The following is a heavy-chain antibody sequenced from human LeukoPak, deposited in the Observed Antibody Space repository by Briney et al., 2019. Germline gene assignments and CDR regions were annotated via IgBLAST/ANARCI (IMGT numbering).Heavy chain of an antibody. Sequence: PGGSLRLSCAASGFSFSSYSISWVRQAPGKGLEWVSYISHTGDTQYYADSVKGRLTISRDNAKNSGYLQMNTLRAEDTAVYYCARDRGYCTGGSCYWYFETWGQGTLVTVSS. J-gene: IGHJ4*02. CDR1: GFSFSSYS. D-gene: IGHD2-15*01. V-gene: IGHV3-48*01. CDR2: ISHTGDTQ. CDR3: ARDRGYCTGGSCYWYFET.